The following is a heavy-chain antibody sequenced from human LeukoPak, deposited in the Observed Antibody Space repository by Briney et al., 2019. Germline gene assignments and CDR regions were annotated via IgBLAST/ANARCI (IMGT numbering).Heavy chain of an antibody. V-gene: IGHV3-33*08. CDR1: GFTFSSYW. D-gene: IGHD1-26*01. CDR3: ARSWEVGAHYGMDL. J-gene: IGHJ6*02. Sequence: GGSLRLSCAAFGFTFSSYWMSWVRQAPGKGLEWVALIWYDGRTKYYADSVKGRFTISRDNSKNTVFLQMNRLRADDTALYYCARSWEVGAHYGMDLWGHGTTVTVSS. CDR2: IWYDGRTK.